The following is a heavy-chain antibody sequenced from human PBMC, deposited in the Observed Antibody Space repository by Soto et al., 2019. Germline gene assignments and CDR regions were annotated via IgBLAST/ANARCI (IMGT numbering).Heavy chain of an antibody. Sequence: QVQLVQSGAEVKKPGASVKVSCKASGYNFTNYGITWVRQAPGQGREWRGWISAYNGNRNYAQKLQGRVTKTTDTSTITAYMELRSLRSDDTAVYYCARGNYDSSGYDFDHWGQGTLVTVSS. CDR2: ISAYNGNR. D-gene: IGHD3-22*01. CDR3: ARGNYDSSGYDFDH. V-gene: IGHV1-18*01. CDR1: GYNFTNYG. J-gene: IGHJ4*02.